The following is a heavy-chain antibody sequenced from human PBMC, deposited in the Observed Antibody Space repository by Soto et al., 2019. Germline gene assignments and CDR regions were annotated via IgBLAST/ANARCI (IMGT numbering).Heavy chain of an antibody. J-gene: IGHJ6*02. CDR3: ARGGYSSLGYYYYGMDV. CDR1: GYTFTGYY. CDR2: INPNSGGT. D-gene: IGHD5-18*01. Sequence: ASVKVSCKASGYTFTGYYMHWVRQAPGQGLEWMGWINPNSGGTNYAQKFQGRVTMTRDTSISTAYMELSRLRSDDTAVYYCARGGYSSLGYYYYGMDVWGQGTTVTVSS. V-gene: IGHV1-2*02.